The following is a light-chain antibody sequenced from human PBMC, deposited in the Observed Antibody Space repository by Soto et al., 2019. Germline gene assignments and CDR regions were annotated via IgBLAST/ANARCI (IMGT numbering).Light chain of an antibody. CDR2: DAS. CDR1: QGIGSN. CDR3: QQFSFLPVS. V-gene: IGKV1-13*02. J-gene: IGKJ4*01. Sequence: AIQLTQSPSSLSASVGDRVTITCRASQGIGSNLAWYHQKPGKPPKLLIYDASSLESGVPSRFSGSGFGTDFTLTIGSLQPEDFATYYCQQFSFLPVSFGGGTRVEI.